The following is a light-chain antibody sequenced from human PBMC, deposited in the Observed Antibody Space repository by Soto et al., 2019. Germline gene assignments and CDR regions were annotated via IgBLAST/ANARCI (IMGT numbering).Light chain of an antibody. CDR2: GAS. CDR1: ESIYINS. J-gene: IGKJ3*01. CDR3: QQYGASPFT. V-gene: IGKV3-20*01. Sequence: EIVLTQSPGTLSLSPGESATLSCKASESIYINSVAWYYQKPGQPPRLLIYGASTRATGIPDRFSGSGSGTDFVLRIDRLEVEDSGIYHCQQYGASPFTFGPGTRVDIK.